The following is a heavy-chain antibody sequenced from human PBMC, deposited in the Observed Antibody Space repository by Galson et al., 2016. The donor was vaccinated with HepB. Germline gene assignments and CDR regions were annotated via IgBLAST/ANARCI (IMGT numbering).Heavy chain of an antibody. D-gene: IGHD3-10*01. CDR2: ISGSATKT. Sequence: SLRLSCAASGFTFSSYGMAWVRQAPGKGLEWVSSISGSATKTYHADSVKGRFSISRDNSKNTLYLQMNNLRVEDTAIYYCAKDLNDAVGGVVTYFGSWGQGTLVSVSS. V-gene: IGHV3-23*01. CDR3: AKDLNDAVGGVVTYFGS. J-gene: IGHJ4*02. CDR1: GFTFSSYG.